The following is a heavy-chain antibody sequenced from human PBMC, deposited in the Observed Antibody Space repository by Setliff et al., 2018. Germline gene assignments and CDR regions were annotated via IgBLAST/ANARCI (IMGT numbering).Heavy chain of an antibody. CDR3: ARALLWFGEGMDV. J-gene: IGHJ6*03. CDR2: MYNSGNT. D-gene: IGHD3-10*01. Sequence: NPSETLSLTCTVSGGSISHHYWSWIRQPPGKGLEWVGYMYNSGNTNYNPSLRRRVAISVDKSKNQFSLKLSSVTAADTAVYYCARALLWFGEGMDVWGKGTTVTVS. V-gene: IGHV4-59*11. CDR1: GGSISHHY.